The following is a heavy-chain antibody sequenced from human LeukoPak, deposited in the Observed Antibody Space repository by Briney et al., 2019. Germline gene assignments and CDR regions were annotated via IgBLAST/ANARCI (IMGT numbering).Heavy chain of an antibody. V-gene: IGHV4-34*01. D-gene: IGHD3-10*01. Sequence: PSETLSLTCAVYGGSFSGYYWSWIRQPPGKGLEWIGEINHSGSTNYNPSLKSRVTISVDTSKNQFPLKLSSVTAADTAVYYCARGSPSHYGSGSYYTWWFDPWGQGTLVTVSS. CDR3: ARGSPSHYGSGSYYTWWFDP. J-gene: IGHJ5*02. CDR2: INHSGST. CDR1: GGSFSGYY.